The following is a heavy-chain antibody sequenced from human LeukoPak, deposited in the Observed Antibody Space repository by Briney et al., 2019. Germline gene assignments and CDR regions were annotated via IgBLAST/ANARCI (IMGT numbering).Heavy chain of an antibody. Sequence: KPSETLSLTCTVSGGSISSYYWSWIRQPPGKGLEWIGYIYYSGSTNYNPSLKSRVTISVDTSKNQFSLKLTSVTAADTAVYYCARNQSTSRETYFDYWGQGTLVTVSS. CDR3: ARNQSTSRETYFDY. D-gene: IGHD1-26*01. CDR1: GGSISSYY. CDR2: IYYSGST. J-gene: IGHJ4*02. V-gene: IGHV4-59*08.